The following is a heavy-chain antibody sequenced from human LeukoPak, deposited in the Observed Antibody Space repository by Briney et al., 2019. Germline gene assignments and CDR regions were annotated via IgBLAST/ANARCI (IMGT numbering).Heavy chain of an antibody. Sequence: PGGSLRLSCAASGFTFSSYGMHWVRQAPGKGLEYVSAISSNGGGTYYANSVKGRFTISRDNSKNTLYLQTGSLRAEDMAVYYCARIASTPPFTDYWGQGTLVTVSS. J-gene: IGHJ4*02. CDR2: ISSNGGGT. CDR1: GFTFSSYG. V-gene: IGHV3-64*01. D-gene: IGHD5/OR15-5a*01. CDR3: ARIASTPPFTDY.